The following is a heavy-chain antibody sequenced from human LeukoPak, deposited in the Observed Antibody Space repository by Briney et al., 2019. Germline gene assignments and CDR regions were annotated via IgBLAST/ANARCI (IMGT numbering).Heavy chain of an antibody. V-gene: IGHV4-34*01. Sequence: PSETLSLTCAVYGGSFSGYYWSWIRQPPGKGLEWIGEINHSGSTNYNPSLKSRVTMSVDTSKNQFSLKLSSVTAADTAVYYCARARSPTVFDYWGQGTLVTVSS. CDR3: ARARSPTVFDY. CDR1: GGSFSGYY. D-gene: IGHD3-10*01. CDR2: INHSGST. J-gene: IGHJ4*02.